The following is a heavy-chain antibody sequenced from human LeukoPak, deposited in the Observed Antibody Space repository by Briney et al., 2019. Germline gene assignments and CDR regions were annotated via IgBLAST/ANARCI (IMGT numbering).Heavy chain of an antibody. J-gene: IGHJ4*02. CDR3: ARFPYTVRYFDS. D-gene: IGHD2-2*02. CDR2: INHSGKT. CDR1: GGSLSDHY. Sequence: SETLSLTCAVYGGSLSDHYWSWIRQSPGKGLEWIGEINHSGKTSSNPSLRSRVTISIDTSKNQFSLKLRSVTAADRAVYYCARFPYTVRYFDSWGQGTLVTVSS. V-gene: IGHV4-34*01.